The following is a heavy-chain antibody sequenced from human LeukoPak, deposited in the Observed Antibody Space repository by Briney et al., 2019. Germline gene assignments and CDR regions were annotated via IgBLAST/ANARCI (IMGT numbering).Heavy chain of an antibody. Sequence: ASVKVSCKASGGTFTGYYMHWVRQAPGQGLEWMGWISPNSGDIKYAQKFQDWVIMTRDTSISTAYMELSRLRSDDTAVYYCARGPSSYYYDSSGYVDHWGQGTLVTVSS. CDR2: ISPNSGDI. V-gene: IGHV1-2*04. CDR3: ARGPSSYYYDSSGYVDH. D-gene: IGHD3-22*01. J-gene: IGHJ4*02. CDR1: GGTFTGYY.